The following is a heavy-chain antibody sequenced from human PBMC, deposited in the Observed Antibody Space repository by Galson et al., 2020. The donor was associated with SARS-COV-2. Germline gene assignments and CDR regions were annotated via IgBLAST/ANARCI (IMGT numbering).Heavy chain of an antibody. Sequence: ASETLSLTCTVSGDSISGSDHYWTWIRQTPGGFLEWIGYMYHSGTTHYNPSLQSRLSLSIDTSKNQFSLSLRSVTAADTAVYFCVRAPSVGTHNWFDPWGQGTLVTVSA. CDR3: VRAPSVGTHNWFDP. CDR1: GDSISGSDHY. V-gene: IGHV4-30-4*01. J-gene: IGHJ5*02. CDR2: MYHSGTT. D-gene: IGHD1-26*01.